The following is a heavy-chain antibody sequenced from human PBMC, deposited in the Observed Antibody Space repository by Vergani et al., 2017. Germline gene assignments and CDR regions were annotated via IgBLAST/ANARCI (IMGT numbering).Heavy chain of an antibody. J-gene: IGHJ4*02. Sequence: QVQLVQPGAEVKKPGASVNVSCKASGYTFTGYYMHWVRQAPGQGLEWMGWINPNSGGTNYAQKFQGRVTMTRDTSISTAYMGLSKMRSDDTAVYYCAREQLWIDYWGQGTLVTVSS. V-gene: IGHV1-2*02. CDR2: INPNSGGT. CDR3: AREQLWIDY. CDR1: GYTFTGYY. D-gene: IGHD5-18*01.